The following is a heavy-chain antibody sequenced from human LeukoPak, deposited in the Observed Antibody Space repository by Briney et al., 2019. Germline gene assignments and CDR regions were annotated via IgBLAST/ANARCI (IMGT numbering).Heavy chain of an antibody. V-gene: IGHV4-39*07. D-gene: IGHD3-22*01. CDR1: GGFISSSSFY. J-gene: IGHJ6*03. CDR3: ARAIRYYYDSSGYYGYYYYYMDV. CDR2: FYYSGST. Sequence: SETLSLTCSVSGGFISSSSFYWAWIRQPPGKGLEWIGSFYYSGSTYYNPSLRSRVTISVDTSKNQFSLKLSSVTAADTAVYYCARAIRYYYDSSGYYGYYYYYMDVWGKGTTVTVSS.